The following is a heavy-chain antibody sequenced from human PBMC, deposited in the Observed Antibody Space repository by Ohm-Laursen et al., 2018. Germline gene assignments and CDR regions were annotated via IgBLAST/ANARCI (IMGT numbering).Heavy chain of an antibody. CDR3: ARQRGFFDS. V-gene: IGHV3-66*04. J-gene: IGHJ4*02. D-gene: IGHD5-12*01. CDR1: GFSFSTYE. CDR2: IYTGGGT. Sequence: SLRLSCSASGFSFSTYEMSWVRQAPGKGLEWVSVIYTGGGTTYADSVKGRFTISRDNSENTLYLQMNSLRVEDTAVYYCARQRGFFDSWGQGTLVTVSS.